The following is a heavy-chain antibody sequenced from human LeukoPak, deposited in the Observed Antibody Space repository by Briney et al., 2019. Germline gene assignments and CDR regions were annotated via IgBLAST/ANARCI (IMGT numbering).Heavy chain of an antibody. Sequence: GESLRLSCKASGYSFTSYWISWVRQMSGKGLEWMGRIAPSDSYTYYSPSFQGHVTISADKSISTAYLQWSSLKASDTAIYYCASEYCSGGNCYFDYWGQGSLVGVSS. D-gene: IGHD2-15*01. CDR3: ASEYCSGGNCYFDY. CDR1: GYSFTSYW. V-gene: IGHV5-10-1*01. J-gene: IGHJ4*02. CDR2: IAPSDSYT.